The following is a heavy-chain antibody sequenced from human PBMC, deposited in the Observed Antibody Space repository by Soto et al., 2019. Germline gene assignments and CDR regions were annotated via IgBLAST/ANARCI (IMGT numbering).Heavy chain of an antibody. CDR3: AKSPSSDCNSGACSLRS. J-gene: IGHJ5*02. D-gene: IGHD2-21*01. CDR1: GFTFSNYG. V-gene: IGHV3-23*01. CDR2: SISGGNT. Sequence: EVQLLESGGGLVQPGGSLRLSCAASGFTFSNYGMSWVRQAPGKGLEWVSSISGGNTFYAGSVQGRFTISRDNSKNTLYLQMNSLTAEDTAVYYCAKSPSSDCNSGACSLRSWGQGTLVTVYS.